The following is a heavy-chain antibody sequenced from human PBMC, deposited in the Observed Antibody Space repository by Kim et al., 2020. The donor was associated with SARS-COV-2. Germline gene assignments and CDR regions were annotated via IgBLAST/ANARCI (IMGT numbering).Heavy chain of an antibody. D-gene: IGHD5-12*01. V-gene: IGHV1-2*02. J-gene: IGHJ6*02. CDR3: ARGYFRYDYSYYGMDV. Sequence: KFQGRVTMTRDTSISTAYMELSRLRSDDTAVYYCARGYFRYDYSYYGMDVWGQGTTVTVSS.